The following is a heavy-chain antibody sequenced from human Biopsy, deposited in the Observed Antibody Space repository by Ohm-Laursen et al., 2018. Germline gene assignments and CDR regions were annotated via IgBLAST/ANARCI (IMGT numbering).Heavy chain of an antibody. CDR1: GGSISGHF. J-gene: IGHJ3*02. D-gene: IGHD1-26*01. CDR2: IYSNGNT. CDR3: AGDEGLLRAFDI. V-gene: IGHV4-4*07. Sequence: TLSLTCTVSGGSISGHFWSWVRQPAGKGLEWIGRIYSNGNTNYNPSLKSRVSMSVDTSKNHFSLNLTSVTAADTAVYYCAGDEGLLRAFDIWGQGTLGTVSS.